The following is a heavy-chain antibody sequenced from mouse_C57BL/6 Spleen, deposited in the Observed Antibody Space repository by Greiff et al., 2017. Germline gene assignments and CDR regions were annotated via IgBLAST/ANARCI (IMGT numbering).Heavy chain of an antibody. Sequence: VKLKESGPGLVAPSQSLSITCTVSGFSLTSYGVHWVRQPPGKGLEWLVVIWSDGSTTYNSALKSRLSISKDNSKSQVFLKMNSHQADDTAMYYCARASTVVGDMDYWGQGTSVTVSS. CDR2: IWSDGST. D-gene: IGHD1-1*01. CDR1: GFSLTSYG. CDR3: ARASTVVGDMDY. V-gene: IGHV2-6*03. J-gene: IGHJ4*01.